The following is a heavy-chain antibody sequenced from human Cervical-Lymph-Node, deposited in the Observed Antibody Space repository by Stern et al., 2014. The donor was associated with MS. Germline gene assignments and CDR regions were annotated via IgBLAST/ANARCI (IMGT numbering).Heavy chain of an antibody. J-gene: IGHJ4*02. Sequence: EVQLVQSGGGVKKPGESLKIACKGSGYSFSSYWIAWVRQVPGKGLEWVGVTFPSDSDNRYSPSVEGQVTISVDQSTSTAYLHRRSLKASATARYYCGREVALTAGLLGFWGQGTQVIVS. CDR2: TFPSDSDN. D-gene: IGHD3-22*01. V-gene: IGHV5-51*01. CDR3: GREVALTAGLLGF. CDR1: GYSFSSYW.